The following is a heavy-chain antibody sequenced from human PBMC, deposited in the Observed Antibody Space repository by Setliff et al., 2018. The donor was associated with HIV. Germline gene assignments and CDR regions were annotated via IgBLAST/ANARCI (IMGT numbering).Heavy chain of an antibody. CDR1: GGSASNSRYY. V-gene: IGHV4-39*01. Sequence: PSETLSLTCTVSGGSASNSRYYWAWIRQPPGKGLEYIGSIHYNEKTYYNPSLKSRVTISIDTSKNQFSLNLTSVTAADTAMYYCASRIYYYDESRVLREEGFVPWGQGTLVTVS. D-gene: IGHD3-22*01. CDR3: ASRIYYYDESRVLREEGFVP. CDR2: IHYNEKT. J-gene: IGHJ5*02.